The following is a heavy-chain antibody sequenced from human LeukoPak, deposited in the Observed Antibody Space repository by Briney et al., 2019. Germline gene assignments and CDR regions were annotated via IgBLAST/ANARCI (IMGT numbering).Heavy chain of an antibody. CDR3: ARDRDCGDGGCYPHFDY. CDR2: IRQDGSDK. CDR1: GFTFGSNW. D-gene: IGHD2-15*01. V-gene: IGHV3-7*01. J-gene: IGHJ4*02. Sequence: PGGSLRPSCAASGFTFGSNWMSWVRQAPGKGLEWVANIRQDGSDKYYMDSVKGRFTISRDNAKNSLSLQMNSLRVEDTAVYYCARDRDCGDGGCYPHFDYWGQGVRVTVSS.